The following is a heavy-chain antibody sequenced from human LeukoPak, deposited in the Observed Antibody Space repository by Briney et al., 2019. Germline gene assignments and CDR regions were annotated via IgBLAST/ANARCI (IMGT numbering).Heavy chain of an antibody. CDR2: IWNDGSNK. Sequence: GRSLRLSCAASGFTFSTYGIHWVRQAPGKGLEWVAVIWNDGSNKFYADSVKGRLTISRDDSKNTLYLQMNSLTAEDTAVFYCARDLVPQADRFLVPFDPWGQGTLVTVSS. D-gene: IGHD3-3*01. CDR1: GFTFSTYG. CDR3: ARDLVPQADRFLVPFDP. J-gene: IGHJ5*02. V-gene: IGHV3-33*01.